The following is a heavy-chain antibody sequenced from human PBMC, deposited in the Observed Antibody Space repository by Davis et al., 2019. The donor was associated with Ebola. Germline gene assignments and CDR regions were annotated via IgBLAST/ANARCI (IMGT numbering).Heavy chain of an antibody. J-gene: IGHJ2*01. D-gene: IGHD3-22*01. CDR2: IYHSGST. CDR1: GGSFSGYY. V-gene: IGHV4-34*01. CDR3: ARGRGEYYYDSSGYYSQWYFDL. Sequence: SETLSLTCAVYGGSFSGYYWSWIRQPPGKGLEWIGEIYHSGSTNYNPSLKSRVTISVDKSKNQFYLKLSSVTAADTAGYYCARGRGEYYYDSSGYYSQWYFDLWGRGTLVTVSS.